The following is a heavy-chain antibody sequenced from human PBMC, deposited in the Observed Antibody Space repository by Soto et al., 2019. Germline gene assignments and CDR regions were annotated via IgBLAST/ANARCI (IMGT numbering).Heavy chain of an antibody. V-gene: IGHV3-11*01. J-gene: IGHJ6*03. D-gene: IGHD1-1*01. CDR1: GFTFGDYY. CDR3: ARYNWNYDYYYYYMDV. CDR2: ISSSGSST. Sequence: PGGSLRLSCAASGFTFGDYYMSWIRQAPGKGLEWVSYISSSGSSTYYVDSVRGRFTISRDNAKNSLYLQMNSLRAEDTVVYYCARYNWNYDYYYYYMDVWGKGTTVTVSS.